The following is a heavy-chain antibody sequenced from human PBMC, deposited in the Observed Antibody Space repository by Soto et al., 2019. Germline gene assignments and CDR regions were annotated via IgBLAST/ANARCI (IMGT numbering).Heavy chain of an antibody. Sequence: PXESLRISCTGAGYSFTSYWISLVRQMPGKGLEWMGRIDPSDSYTNYSPSFQGHVTISADKSISTAYLQWSSLKASDTAMYYCARKVDGGFGYGMDVWGQGTKVTVYS. V-gene: IGHV5-10-1*01. CDR3: ARKVDGGFGYGMDV. CDR2: IDPSDSYT. J-gene: IGHJ6*02. CDR1: GYSFTSYW. D-gene: IGHD3-10*01.